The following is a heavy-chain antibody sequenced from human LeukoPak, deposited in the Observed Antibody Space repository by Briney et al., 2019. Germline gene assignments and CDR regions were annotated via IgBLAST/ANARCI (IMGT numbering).Heavy chain of an antibody. CDR2: IFTSGST. D-gene: IGHD4/OR15-4a*01. V-gene: IGHV4-4*07. CDR1: GGSISSDY. J-gene: IGHJ5*02. CDR3: SRGGANDL. Sequence: SETLSLPCTVSGGSISSDYWSWLRQPAGKGLEWIGRIFTSGSTSYNPSLKSRVTMSLDTSKNQFSLKLSSVTAADTAVYFCSRGGANDLWGQGTLVTVSS.